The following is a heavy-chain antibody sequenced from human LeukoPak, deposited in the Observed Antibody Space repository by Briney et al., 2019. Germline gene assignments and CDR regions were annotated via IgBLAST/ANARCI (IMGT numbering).Heavy chain of an antibody. CDR1: GFTFSSYW. Sequence: GGSLRLSCAGSGFTFSSYWMSWVRQAPGKGLEWVANIKQDGSEKYYVDSVKGQFTISRDNAKNSLFLQMNSLRVEDTAVYYCARYRAFDIWGQGTMVTVSS. J-gene: IGHJ3*02. V-gene: IGHV3-7*01. CDR3: ARYRAFDI. CDR2: IKQDGSEK.